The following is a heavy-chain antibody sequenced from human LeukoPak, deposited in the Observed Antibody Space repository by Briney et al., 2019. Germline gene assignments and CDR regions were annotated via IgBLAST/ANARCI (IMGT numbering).Heavy chain of an antibody. Sequence: GGSLRLSCAASGFTFDDYAMHWVRQVPGKGLEWVSGISWNSGSIGYADSVKGRFTISRDNAKNSLYLQMNSLRAEDMALYYCAKSKAVTTEFDHWGQGTLVTVSS. CDR2: ISWNSGSI. CDR3: AKSKAVTTEFDH. J-gene: IGHJ4*02. D-gene: IGHD4-17*01. CDR1: GFTFDDYA. V-gene: IGHV3-9*03.